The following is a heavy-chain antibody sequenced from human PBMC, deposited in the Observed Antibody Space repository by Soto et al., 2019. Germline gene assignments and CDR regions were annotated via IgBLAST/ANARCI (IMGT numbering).Heavy chain of an antibody. CDR3: AKPFVGEGLLVSDY. D-gene: IGHD2-8*02. CDR1: AFSFRHYA. Sequence: QVHLVESGGGVVQPGRSLRLSCVASAFSFRHYAMHWVRQAPGKGLEWVAIISFDGSDKYYADSVKVRFTISRDNSKNTLYLQMNSLRVEDTAVYYCAKPFVGEGLLVSDYWGQGTLVTVSS. J-gene: IGHJ4*02. CDR2: ISFDGSDK. V-gene: IGHV3-30*18.